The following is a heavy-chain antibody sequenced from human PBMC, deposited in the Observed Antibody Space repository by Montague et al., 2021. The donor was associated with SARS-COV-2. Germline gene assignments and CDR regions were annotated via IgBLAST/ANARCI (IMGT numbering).Heavy chain of an antibody. CDR2: IYSNDEK. CDR3: AHIIRYYDIFTDIPVDS. V-gene: IGHV2-5*01. Sequence: PALVKPTQTLTLTCTFSGFSLSTPNVGVGWIRQPPGKALEWVAVIYSNDEKRYSPSLRNRLTITKDTAKNQVVLSLTYVDPVDTATYYCAHIIRYYDIFTDIPVDSWGRGSPVTVSS. CDR1: GFSLSTPNVG. D-gene: IGHD3-9*01. J-gene: IGHJ4*02.